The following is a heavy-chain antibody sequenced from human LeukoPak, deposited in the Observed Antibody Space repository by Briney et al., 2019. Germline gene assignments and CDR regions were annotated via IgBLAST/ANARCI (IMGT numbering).Heavy chain of an antibody. Sequence: SETLSLTCRVSGGSISSHYWGWIRQPPGKGLEWIGSIYYSGITYYNPSLKSRVTISVETSKNQVSLKLSSVTAADTAVYYCARDLFGGLLPSDWGQGTLVTVSS. J-gene: IGHJ4*02. D-gene: IGHD3-22*01. CDR3: ARDLFGGLLPSD. CDR2: IYYSGIT. V-gene: IGHV4-39*07. CDR1: GGSISSHY.